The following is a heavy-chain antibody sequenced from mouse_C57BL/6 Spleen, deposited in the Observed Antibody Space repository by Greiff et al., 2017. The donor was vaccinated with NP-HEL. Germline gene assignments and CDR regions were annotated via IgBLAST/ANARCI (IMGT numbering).Heavy chain of an antibody. D-gene: IGHD6-1*01. CDR2: IYPGDGDT. V-gene: IGHV1-80*01. CDR1: GYAFSSYW. J-gene: IGHJ2*01. CDR3: ARSEPPHFDY. Sequence: VMLVESGAELVKPGASVKISCKASGYAFSSYWMNWVKQRPGKGLEWIGQIYPGDGDTNYNGKFKGKATLTADKSSSTAYMQLSSLTSEDSAVYFCARSEPPHFDYWGQGTTLTVSS.